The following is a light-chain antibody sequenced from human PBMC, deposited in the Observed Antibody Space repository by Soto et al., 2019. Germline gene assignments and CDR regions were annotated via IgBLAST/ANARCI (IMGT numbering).Light chain of an antibody. CDR3: SSYAGSNHFV. V-gene: IGLV2-8*01. CDR2: EVS. CDR1: SSDVGGYNY. Sequence: QAVLTQPPSASGSPGQSVTISCTGTSSDVGGYNYVSWYQQHPGKAPKLMIYEVSKRPSGVPDRFSGSKSGNTASLTVSGLQDEAEADYYCSSYAGSNHFVFGGGTKVTVL. J-gene: IGLJ2*01.